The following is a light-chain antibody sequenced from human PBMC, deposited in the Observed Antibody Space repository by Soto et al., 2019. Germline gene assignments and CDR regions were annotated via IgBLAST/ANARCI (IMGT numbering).Light chain of an antibody. CDR2: DVT. J-gene: IGLJ1*01. CDR1: SSDVGGYKY. Sequence: QSALTQPASVSESPVQSITISCTGSSSDVGGYKYVSWYQQHPGKAPKLLIYDVTNRPSGVSNRFSGSKSGYTASLTISGLQAEDEADYYCSSYTSFKTRVFGTGTKLTVL. V-gene: IGLV2-14*01. CDR3: SSYTSFKTRV.